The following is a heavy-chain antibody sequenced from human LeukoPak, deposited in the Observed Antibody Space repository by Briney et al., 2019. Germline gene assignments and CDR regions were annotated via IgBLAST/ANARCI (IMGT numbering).Heavy chain of an antibody. CDR3: AKMGRYGGTADLH. Sequence: PGGSLRLSCAASGFTFSSYWMSWVRQGPGKGLEWVSSIISGTTYYADSLKGRFTISRDNSKNTVYLQMNSLRAEDTAVYYCAKMGRYGGTADLHWGQGTLVTVSS. CDR2: IISGTT. D-gene: IGHD3-16*01. CDR1: GFTFSSYW. J-gene: IGHJ4*02. V-gene: IGHV3-23*01.